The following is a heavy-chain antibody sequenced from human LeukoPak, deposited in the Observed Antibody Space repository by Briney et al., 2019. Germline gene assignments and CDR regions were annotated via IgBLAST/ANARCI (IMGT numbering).Heavy chain of an antibody. Sequence: GGSLRLSCAASGFTFSSYAMSWVRQAPGKALEWVSAISGSGGSTYYADSVKGRFTISRDNSKNTLYLQMNSLRAEDTAVYYCAKDSGDYGWYFDYWGQGTLVTVSS. D-gene: IGHD4-17*01. CDR2: ISGSGGST. V-gene: IGHV3-23*01. CDR1: GFTFSSYA. CDR3: AKDSGDYGWYFDY. J-gene: IGHJ4*02.